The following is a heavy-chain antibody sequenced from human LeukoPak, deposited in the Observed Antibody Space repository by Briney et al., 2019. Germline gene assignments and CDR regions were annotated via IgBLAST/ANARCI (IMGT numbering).Heavy chain of an antibody. Sequence: SETLSLTCTVSGGSISSYYWSWIRQPPGKGLEWIGYIYYSWSTNYNPSLKSRVTISVDTSKNQFSLKLSSVTAADTAVYYCARRGIAVAGQFDPWGQGTLVTVSS. CDR1: GGSISSYY. CDR3: ARRGIAVAGQFDP. V-gene: IGHV4-59*08. J-gene: IGHJ5*02. D-gene: IGHD6-19*01. CDR2: IYYSWST.